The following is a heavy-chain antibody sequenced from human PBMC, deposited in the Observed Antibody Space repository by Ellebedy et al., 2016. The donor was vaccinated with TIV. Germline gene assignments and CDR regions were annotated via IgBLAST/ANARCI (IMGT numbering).Heavy chain of an antibody. V-gene: IGHV4-34*01. CDR2: INHSGST. CDR3: ARGNNYGGNSENSDAFDI. CDR1: GGSFSGYY. J-gene: IGHJ3*02. D-gene: IGHD4-23*01. Sequence: MPSETLSLTCAVYGGSFSGYYWSWIRQPPGKGLEWIGEINHSGSTNYNPSLKSRVTISVDTSKNQFSLKLSSVTAADTAVYYCARGNNYGGNSENSDAFDIWGQGTMVTVSS.